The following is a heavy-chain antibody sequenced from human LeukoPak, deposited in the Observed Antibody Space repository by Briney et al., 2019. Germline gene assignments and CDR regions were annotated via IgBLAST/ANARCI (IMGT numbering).Heavy chain of an antibody. CDR1: GGTFSSYA. D-gene: IGHD4-17*01. CDR3: ARVHGDYVGRNGPFDY. Sequence: SVKVSCKASGGTFSSYAISWVRQAPGQGLEWMGGIIPIFGTANYAQKFQGRVTITADESTSTAYMELSSLRSEDTAVYYCARVHGDYVGRNGPFDYWGQGTLVTVSS. V-gene: IGHV1-69*13. J-gene: IGHJ4*02. CDR2: IIPIFGTA.